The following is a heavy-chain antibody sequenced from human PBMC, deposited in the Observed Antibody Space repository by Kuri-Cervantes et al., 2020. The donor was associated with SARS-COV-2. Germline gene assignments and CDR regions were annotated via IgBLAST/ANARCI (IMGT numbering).Heavy chain of an antibody. D-gene: IGHD2-2*01. CDR2: IYTSGST. CDR3: ARAAGPAAGTSWFDP. Sequence: SETLSLTCTVSGGSISSGSYYWSWIRQPAGKGLEWIGRIYTSGSTNYNPSLKSRVTISVDTSKNQFSLKLSSVTAADTAVYYCARAAGPAAGTSWFDPWGQGTLVTVSS. J-gene: IGHJ5*02. CDR1: GGSISSGSYY. V-gene: IGHV4-61*02.